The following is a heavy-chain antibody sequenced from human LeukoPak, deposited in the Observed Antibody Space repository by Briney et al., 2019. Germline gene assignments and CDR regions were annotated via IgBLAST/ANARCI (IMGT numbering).Heavy chain of an antibody. J-gene: IGHJ4*02. D-gene: IGHD6-19*01. CDR3: ARFYDSGWYGHFDY. V-gene: IGHV3-7*01. CDR2: IKKDGSEE. Sequence: GGSLRLSCAASGFTFSFYWMSWVRQAPGKGLEWVANIKKDGSEEYYVDSVKGRFTITRDNAQNSLYLQMNSLRAEDTAVYYCARFYDSGWYGHFDYWGQGTLVAVSS. CDR1: GFTFSFYW.